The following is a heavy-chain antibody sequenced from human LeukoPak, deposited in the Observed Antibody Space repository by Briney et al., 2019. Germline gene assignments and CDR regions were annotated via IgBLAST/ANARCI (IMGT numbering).Heavy chain of an antibody. J-gene: IGHJ6*02. CDR1: GGSISSSSYY. CDR2: IFHSGST. CDR3: ARQRAPDNYYYGVDV. D-gene: IGHD2-2*01. V-gene: IGHV4-39*01. Sequence: SETLSLTCTVSGGSISSSSYYWGWIRQPPGKGLEWIGSIFHSGSTYHNPSLKSRVTISVDTSENQFSLKLSSVTAADTAVYYCARQRAPDNYYYGVDVWGQGTTVTVSS.